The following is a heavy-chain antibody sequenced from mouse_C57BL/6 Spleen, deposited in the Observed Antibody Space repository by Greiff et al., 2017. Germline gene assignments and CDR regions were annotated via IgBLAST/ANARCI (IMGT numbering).Heavy chain of an antibody. CDR2: IRNKANHHAT. CDR3: TGYYGYDDGYAMDY. V-gene: IGHV6-6*01. J-gene: IGHJ4*01. D-gene: IGHD2-2*01. Sequence: EVQLVESGGGLVQPGGSMKLSCAASGFTFSDAWMDWVRQSPETGLEWVAEIRNKANHHATYYAESVNGRFTISRDDSKSSVYLQMNSLRAEDTGIYYCTGYYGYDDGYAMDYWGQGTSVTVSS. CDR1: GFTFSDAW.